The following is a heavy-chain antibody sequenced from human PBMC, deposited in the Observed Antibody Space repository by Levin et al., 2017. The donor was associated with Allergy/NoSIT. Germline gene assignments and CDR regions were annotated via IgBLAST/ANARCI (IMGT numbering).Heavy chain of an antibody. J-gene: IGHJ6*02. Sequence: ASVKVSCKASGGTFSSYTISWVRQAPGQGLEWMGRIIPILGIANYAQKFQGRVTITADKSTSTAYMELSSLRSEDTAVYYCAEGHAGYCSGGSYLCYYYGMDVWGQGTTVTVSS. CDR2: IIPILGIA. CDR3: AEGHAGYCSGGSYLCYYYGMDV. D-gene: IGHD2-15*01. V-gene: IGHV1-69*02. CDR1: GGTFSSYT.